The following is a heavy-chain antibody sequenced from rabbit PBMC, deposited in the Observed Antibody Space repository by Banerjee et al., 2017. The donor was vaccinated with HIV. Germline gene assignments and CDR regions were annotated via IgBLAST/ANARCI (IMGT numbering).Heavy chain of an antibody. J-gene: IGHJ4*01. CDR1: GFSFSGGYY. CDR3: ARDLAAVTGWNFGL. Sequence: QEQLEESGGDLVKPGASLTLTCTASGFSFSGGYYMYWVRQAPGKGLEWIACISAGSSDASYHASWAKGRFTISKTSSTTVTLQMTSLTAADTATYFCARDLAAVTGWNFGLWGPGTLVTVS. V-gene: IGHV1S45*01. CDR2: ISAGSSDAS. D-gene: IGHD7-1*01.